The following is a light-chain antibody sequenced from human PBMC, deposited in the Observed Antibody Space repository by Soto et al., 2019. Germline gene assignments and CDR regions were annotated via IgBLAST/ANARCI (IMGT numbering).Light chain of an antibody. V-gene: IGKV1-12*01. CDR3: QQANSFPYI. Sequence: DIQMTQSPSFVSASVGDRVTITCRASQDISTWLAWYQQKPGRAPNLLIYTASSLQSGVPSRFSGSGSGTDFTLTISSLQPEDFATYYCQQANSFPYIFGQRTKLEIK. CDR2: TAS. J-gene: IGKJ2*01. CDR1: QDISTW.